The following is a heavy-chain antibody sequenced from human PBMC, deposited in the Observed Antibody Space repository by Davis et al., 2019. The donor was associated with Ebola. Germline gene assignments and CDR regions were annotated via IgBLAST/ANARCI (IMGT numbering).Heavy chain of an antibody. V-gene: IGHV3-30*18. CDR3: AKCDDSNDYPYYFDC. CDR1: GFNFRNYG. Sequence: GESLKISCEVSGFNFRNYGMHWVRQAPGKGLEWVAVISYDGSSKYYTDSVKGRFTISRDNSKNTMYLEMNSLRVEDTAMYYCAKCDDSNDYPYYFDCWGQGTLVTVSS. D-gene: IGHD4-11*01. CDR2: ISYDGSSK. J-gene: IGHJ4*02.